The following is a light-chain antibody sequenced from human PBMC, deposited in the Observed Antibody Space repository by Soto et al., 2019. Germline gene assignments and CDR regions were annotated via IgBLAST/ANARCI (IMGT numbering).Light chain of an antibody. CDR1: SSDLSGYNY. CDR2: DVT. V-gene: IGLV2-14*01. Sequence: QSALTQPASXXXXXXXXXXISCTGSSSDLSGYNYVSWYRQHPGKAPKLMIYDVTSRPSGVSTRFSGSKSGNTASLTISGLQAEDEADYYCSSFTSSLVFGGGTKLTVL. CDR3: SSFTSSLV. J-gene: IGLJ2*01.